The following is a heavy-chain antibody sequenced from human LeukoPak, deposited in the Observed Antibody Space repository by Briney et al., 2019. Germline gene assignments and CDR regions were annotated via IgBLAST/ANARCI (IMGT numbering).Heavy chain of an antibody. D-gene: IGHD5-18*01. J-gene: IGHJ4*02. Sequence: GGSLRLSCAASGFTFSSYAMSWVRQAPGKGLEWVSAISGSGGSTYYADSVKGRFTISRDNSKNTLYLQMNSLRAEDTAVYYCARGVIYTAMAHQGYWGQGTLVTVSS. V-gene: IGHV3-23*01. CDR2: ISGSGGST. CDR1: GFTFSSYA. CDR3: ARGVIYTAMAHQGY.